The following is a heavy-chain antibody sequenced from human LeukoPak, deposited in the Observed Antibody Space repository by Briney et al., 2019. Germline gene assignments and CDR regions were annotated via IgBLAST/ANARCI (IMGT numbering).Heavy chain of an antibody. J-gene: IGHJ3*02. CDR2: IYPGDSET. V-gene: IGHV5-51*01. CDR3: TRSPRDGYHDAFDI. D-gene: IGHD5-24*01. CDR1: GYSFTTYW. Sequence: GESLKISCKGSGYSFTTYWIAWVRQLPGEGLEWMGIIYPGDSETRYSPSFQGQVNISADKSITTAYLQWGSLKASDTAMYYCTRSPRDGYHDAFDIWGQGTMVTVFS.